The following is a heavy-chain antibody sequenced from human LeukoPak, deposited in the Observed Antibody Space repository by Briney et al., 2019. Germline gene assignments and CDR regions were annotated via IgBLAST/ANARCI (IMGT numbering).Heavy chain of an antibody. Sequence: GASVTVSCKASGYTFTSYGISWVRQAPGQGLEWMGWISAYNGNTNYAQKLQGRVTMTTDTSTSTAYMELRSLRSDDTAVYYCARDRRGIAAAGTSGYYYYGMDVWGQGTTVTVSS. CDR3: ARDRRGIAAAGTSGYYYYGMDV. CDR2: ISAYNGNT. D-gene: IGHD6-13*01. J-gene: IGHJ6*02. CDR1: GYTFTSYG. V-gene: IGHV1-18*01.